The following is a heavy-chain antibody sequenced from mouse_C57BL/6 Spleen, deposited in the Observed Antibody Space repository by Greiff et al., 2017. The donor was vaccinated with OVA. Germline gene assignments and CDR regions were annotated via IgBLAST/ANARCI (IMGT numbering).Heavy chain of an antibody. D-gene: IGHD4-1*01. J-gene: IGHJ2*01. CDR3: AREGTGTFDY. Sequence: QVQLKQPGAELVKPGASVKLSCKASGYTFTSYWMHLVKQRPGQGLEWIGMIHPNSGSTNYNEKFKSKATLTVDKSSSTAYMQLSSLTSEDTAVYYCAREGTGTFDYWGQGTTLTVAS. CDR2: IHPNSGST. CDR1: GYTFTSYW. V-gene: IGHV1-64*01.